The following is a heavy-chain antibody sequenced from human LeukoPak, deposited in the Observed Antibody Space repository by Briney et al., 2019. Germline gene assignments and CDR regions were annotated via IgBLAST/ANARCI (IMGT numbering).Heavy chain of an antibody. J-gene: IGHJ3*02. Sequence: GGSLRLSCAASGFTFSSYSMNWVRQAPGKGLEWVSSISSSSSYIYYADSVKGRFTISRDNAKNSLYLQMNSLRAEDTAVYYCASDWASYSGSSDYAFDIWGQGTMVTVSS. V-gene: IGHV3-21*01. D-gene: IGHD1-26*01. CDR2: ISSSSSYI. CDR1: GFTFSSYS. CDR3: ASDWASYSGSSDYAFDI.